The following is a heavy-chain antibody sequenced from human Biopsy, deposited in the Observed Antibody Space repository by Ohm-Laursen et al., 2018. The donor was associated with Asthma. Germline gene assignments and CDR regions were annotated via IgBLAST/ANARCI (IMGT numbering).Heavy chain of an antibody. Sequence: TLSLTCAVSGVSVGTRGYSWTWIRQTPGRGLEWIGYLYHSGTTYYNPSLRSRVAILEDKSRNQFSLNLKSVTAADTAVYYCAGIYDYWSGHYGFDPWGQGTLVTVPS. CDR1: GVSVGTRGYS. CDR2: LYHSGTT. D-gene: IGHD3-3*01. CDR3: AGIYDYWSGHYGFDP. V-gene: IGHV4-30-2*01. J-gene: IGHJ5*02.